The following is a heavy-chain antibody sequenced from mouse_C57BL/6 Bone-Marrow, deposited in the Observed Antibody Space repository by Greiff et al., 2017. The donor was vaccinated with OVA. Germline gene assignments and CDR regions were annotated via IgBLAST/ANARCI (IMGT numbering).Heavy chain of an antibody. D-gene: IGHD1-1*01. Sequence: EVQVVESGGDLVKPGGSLKLSCAASGFTFSSYGMSWVRQTPDKRLEWVATISSGGSYTYYPDSVKGRFTISRDNAKNTLYLQMSRLKSEDTAMYYCERQYYGSKPHFFFAYWGQGTLVTVSA. CDR1: GFTFSSYG. J-gene: IGHJ3*01. V-gene: IGHV5-6*01. CDR3: ERQYYGSKPHFFFAY. CDR2: ISSGGSYT.